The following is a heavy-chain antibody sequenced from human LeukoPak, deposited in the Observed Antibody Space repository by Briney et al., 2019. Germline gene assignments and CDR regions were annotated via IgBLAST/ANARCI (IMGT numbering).Heavy chain of an antibody. D-gene: IGHD6-13*01. V-gene: IGHV4-34*01. CDR2: INHSEST. J-gene: IGHJ5*02. CDR3: AVSIAAAGTSWFDP. CDR1: GGSFSGYY. Sequence: TPSGTLSLTCAVYGGSFSGYYWSWIRQPPGKGLEWIGEINHSESTNYNPSLKSRVTISVDTSKNQFSLKLSSVTAADTAVYYCAVSIAAAGTSWFDPWGQGTLVTVSS.